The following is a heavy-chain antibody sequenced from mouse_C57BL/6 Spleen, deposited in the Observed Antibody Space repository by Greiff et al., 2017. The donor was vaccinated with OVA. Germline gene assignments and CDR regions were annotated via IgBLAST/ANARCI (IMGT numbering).Heavy chain of an antibody. Sequence: EVNLVESGGGLVQPGGSLKLSCAASGFTFSDYYMYWVRQTPEKRLEWVAYISNGGGSTYYPDTVKGRFTISRDNAKNTLYLQMSRLKSEDTAMYYCARRYYDKENAMDYWGQGTSVTVSS. J-gene: IGHJ4*01. D-gene: IGHD2-4*01. CDR2: ISNGGGST. CDR3: ARRYYDKENAMDY. CDR1: GFTFSDYY. V-gene: IGHV5-12*01.